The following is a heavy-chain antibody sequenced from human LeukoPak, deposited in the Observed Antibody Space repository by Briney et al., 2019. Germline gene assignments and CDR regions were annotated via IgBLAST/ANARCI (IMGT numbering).Heavy chain of an antibody. D-gene: IGHD2-2*01. Sequence: GESLRLSCAASGFTFSSYAMSWVRQAPGKGLEWVSGISGSGGSTDYADSVKGRFTISRDNSKNTLYLQMNSLRAEDTAIYYCAPGYCSSTSCLHYFDYWGQGTLVTVS. CDR3: APGYCSSTSCLHYFDY. J-gene: IGHJ4*02. V-gene: IGHV3-23*01. CDR2: ISGSGGST. CDR1: GFTFSSYA.